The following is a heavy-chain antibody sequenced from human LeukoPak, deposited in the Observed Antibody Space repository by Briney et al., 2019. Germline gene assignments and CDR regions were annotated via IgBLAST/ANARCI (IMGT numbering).Heavy chain of an antibody. CDR3: ARCHGSGSYMNY. Sequence: GSLRLSCAASGFTFSSYWLSWVRQAPGKGLEWVANIKQDGSEKYYVDSVKGRFTISRDNAKNSLYLQMNSLRAEHTAVYYCARCHGSGSYMNYWGQGTLVTVSS. CDR2: IKQDGSEK. V-gene: IGHV3-7*01. D-gene: IGHD3-10*01. J-gene: IGHJ4*02. CDR1: GFTFSSYW.